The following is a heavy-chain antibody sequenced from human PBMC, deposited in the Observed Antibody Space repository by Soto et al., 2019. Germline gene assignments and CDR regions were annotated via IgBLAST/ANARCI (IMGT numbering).Heavy chain of an antibody. CDR3: TRHVLRFLEWLLYYNWFDP. Sequence: GGSLRLSCAASGFTFSGSAMHWVRQASGKGLEWVGRIRSKANSYATAYAASVKGRFTISRDDSKNTAYLQMNSLKTEDTAVYYCTRHVLRFLEWLLYYNWFDPWGQGTLVTVSS. V-gene: IGHV3-73*01. J-gene: IGHJ5*02. D-gene: IGHD3-3*01. CDR1: GFTFSGSA. CDR2: IRSKANSYAT.